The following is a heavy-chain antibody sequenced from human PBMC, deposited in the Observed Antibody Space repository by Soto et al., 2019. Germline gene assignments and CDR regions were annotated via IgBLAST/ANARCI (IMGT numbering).Heavy chain of an antibody. Sequence: SVNVTCTASVYTFSNYNIKWVRQASGQGLEWMGWMNPDSGNTGYAEKFQGRVTMTRNSSISTAYMELSGLRSEDTAVYYCAREAASDPSFYYPYMDVWGKGTTVTVSS. D-gene: IGHD3-10*01. J-gene: IGHJ6*04. V-gene: IGHV1-8*01. CDR1: VYTFSNYN. CDR2: MNPDSGNT. CDR3: AREAASDPSFYYPYMDV.